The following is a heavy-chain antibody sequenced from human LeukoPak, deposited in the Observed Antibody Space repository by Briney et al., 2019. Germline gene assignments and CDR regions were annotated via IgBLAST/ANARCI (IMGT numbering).Heavy chain of an antibody. D-gene: IGHD2-15*01. V-gene: IGHV4-59*12. CDR3: ARETYCSGGTCFFGPDY. CDR1: GFTFSSYS. J-gene: IGHJ4*02. Sequence: GSLRLSCAASGFTFSSYSMNWVRQPPGKGLEYIGYIYYTGSTTYNPSLESRVTMSVDTSKNQFSLQLTSVTAADTAVYHCARETYCSGGTCFFGPDYWGQGTLVAVSS. CDR2: IYYTGST.